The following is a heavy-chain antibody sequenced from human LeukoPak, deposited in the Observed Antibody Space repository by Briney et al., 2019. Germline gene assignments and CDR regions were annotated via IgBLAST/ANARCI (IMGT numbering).Heavy chain of an antibody. CDR3: ARGPSRKVAATSWFDP. D-gene: IGHD2-15*01. CDR1: GGSFSGYY. CDR2: INHSGST. Sequence: SETLSLTCAVYGGSFSGYYWSWIRQPPGKGLEWIGEINHSGSTNYNPSLKSRVTISVDTSKNQFSLKLSSVTAADTAVYCCARGPSRKVAATSWFDPWGQGTLVTVSS. V-gene: IGHV4-34*01. J-gene: IGHJ5*02.